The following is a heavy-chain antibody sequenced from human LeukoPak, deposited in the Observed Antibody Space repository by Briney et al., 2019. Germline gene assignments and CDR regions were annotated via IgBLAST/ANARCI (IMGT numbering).Heavy chain of an antibody. V-gene: IGHV4-59*12. CDR3: AKETGYGGFAHPFFDS. D-gene: IGHD1-26*01. CDR1: GGSISSYY. J-gene: IGHJ4*02. Sequence: SETLSLTCTVSGGSISSYYWSWIRQPPGKGLEWIGYIYYSGSTNYNPSLKSRVTISVDTSKNQFSLRLNSVTAADTAVYYCAKETGYGGFAHPFFDSWGQGILVAVSS. CDR2: IYYSGST.